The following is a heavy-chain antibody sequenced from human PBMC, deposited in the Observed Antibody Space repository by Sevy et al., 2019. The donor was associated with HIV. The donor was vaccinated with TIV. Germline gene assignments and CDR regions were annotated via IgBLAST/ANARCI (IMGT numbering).Heavy chain of an antibody. V-gene: IGHV3-30-3*01. CDR1: GFTFSSYA. D-gene: IGHD5-18*01. CDR2: ISYDGSNK. CDR3: ARAANGYSYGYHFDY. Sequence: GGSLRLSCAASGFTFSSYAMHWVRQAPGKGLEWVAVISYDGSNKYYADSVKGRFTISRDNSKNTLYLQMNSLRAEDRAVYYCARAANGYSYGYHFDYWGQGTLVTVSS. J-gene: IGHJ4*02.